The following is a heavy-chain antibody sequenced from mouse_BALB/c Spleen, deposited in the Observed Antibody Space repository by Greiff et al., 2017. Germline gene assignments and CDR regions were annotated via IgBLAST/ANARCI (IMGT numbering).Heavy chain of an antibody. J-gene: IGHJ2*01. Sequence: EVKLVESGGGLVKPGGSLKLSCAASGFTFSSYTMSWVRQTPEKRLEWVATISSGGSYTYYPDSVKGRFTISRDNAKNTLYLQMSSLKSEDTAMYYCTRERYDDYWGQGTTLTVSS. V-gene: IGHV5-6-4*01. CDR3: TRERYDDY. CDR2: ISSGGSYT. CDR1: GFTFSSYT. D-gene: IGHD2-14*01.